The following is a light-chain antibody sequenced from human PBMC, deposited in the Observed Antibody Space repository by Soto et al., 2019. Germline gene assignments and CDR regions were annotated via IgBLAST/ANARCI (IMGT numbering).Light chain of an antibody. Sequence: QSALTQPASVSGSPGQSITISCTGTSNDVGNYNLVSWYQQPPGEAPKLMIYEVSKRPSGVSNRFSGSKSGNTASLTISGLQAEDEADYYCCSYAGSSTFVLFGGGTKLTVL. CDR3: CSYAGSSTFVL. CDR1: SNDVGNYNL. V-gene: IGLV2-23*02. CDR2: EVS. J-gene: IGLJ2*01.